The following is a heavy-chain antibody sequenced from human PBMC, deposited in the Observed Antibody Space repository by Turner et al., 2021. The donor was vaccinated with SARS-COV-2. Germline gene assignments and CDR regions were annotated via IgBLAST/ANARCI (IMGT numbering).Heavy chain of an antibody. CDR3: ATETITMIVVANWYFDL. D-gene: IGHD3-22*01. J-gene: IGHJ2*01. V-gene: IGHV4-39*02. CDR2: IYYSGST. Sequence: LQLQESGPGLVEPSETLSLTCTVSGGSISSSTYYWGWIRQPPVKGLEWIGNIYYSGSTYYNPSLKSRVTISVDTSKSQFSLKLSSVTAADTAVYYCATETITMIVVANWYFDLWGRGTLVTVSS. CDR1: GGSISSSTYY.